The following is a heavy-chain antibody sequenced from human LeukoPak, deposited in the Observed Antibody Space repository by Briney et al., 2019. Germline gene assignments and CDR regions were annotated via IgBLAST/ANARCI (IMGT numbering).Heavy chain of an antibody. V-gene: IGHV4-59*08. D-gene: IGHD2-15*01. CDR2: IYHGGTT. CDR1: TGSISTYY. Sequence: PSETLSLTCSVSTGSISTYYWSWIRQSPGKGLEWIGYIYHGGTTSYNPSLMRRVTISADSPKNQFFLRLTSLTAADTALYYCARHGGSLDYFDSWGQGSLVIVSS. CDR3: ARHGGSLDYFDS. J-gene: IGHJ4*02.